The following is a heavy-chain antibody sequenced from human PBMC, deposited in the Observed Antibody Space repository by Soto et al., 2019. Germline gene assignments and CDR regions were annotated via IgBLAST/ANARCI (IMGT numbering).Heavy chain of an antibody. CDR1: GFTFSTYS. CDR2: ISSTSSYI. D-gene: IGHD4-4*01. J-gene: IGHJ6*02. Sequence: GGSLRLSCAASGFTFSTYSMNWVRQAPGKGLEWVSSISSTSSYIYYADSVKGRLTISRDNAEKSLYMQMNSLRAEDTAVYYCARDAFYSYGLDVWGQGTTVTVSS. CDR3: ARDAFYSYGLDV. V-gene: IGHV3-21*01.